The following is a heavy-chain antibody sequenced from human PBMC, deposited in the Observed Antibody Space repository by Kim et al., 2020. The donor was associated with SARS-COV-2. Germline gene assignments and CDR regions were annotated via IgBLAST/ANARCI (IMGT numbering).Heavy chain of an antibody. Sequence: GGSLRLSCAASGFTFSSYSMNWVRQAPGKGLEWVSSISSSSSYIYYADSVKGRFTISRDNAKNSLYLQMNSLRAEDTAVYYCARVAGGRGRGRIAAFLDYWGQGTLVTVSS. CDR1: GFTFSSYS. J-gene: IGHJ4*02. D-gene: IGHD6-25*01. CDR2: ISSSSSYI. V-gene: IGHV3-21*01. CDR3: ARVAGGRGRGRIAAFLDY.